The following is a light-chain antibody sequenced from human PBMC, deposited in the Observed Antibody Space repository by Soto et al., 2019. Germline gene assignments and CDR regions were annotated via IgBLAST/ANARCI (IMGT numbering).Light chain of an antibody. Sequence: IQMTQSPSTLSASVGDRVTITCRASESINTRLAWYQQKPGKAPKLLIYKASTLQGGVPSRFSGSGSGTEFTLTIRSLQPDDFATYYCQQYNSYWTFGQGTKVDIK. J-gene: IGKJ1*01. V-gene: IGKV1-5*03. CDR1: ESINTR. CDR3: QQYNSYWT. CDR2: KAS.